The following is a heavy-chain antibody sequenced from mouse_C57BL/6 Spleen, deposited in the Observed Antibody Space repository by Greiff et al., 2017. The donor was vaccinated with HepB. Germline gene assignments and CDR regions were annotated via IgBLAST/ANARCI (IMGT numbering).Heavy chain of an antibody. D-gene: IGHD2-3*01. V-gene: IGHV1-9*01. CDR3: AREWGSYGYYCFAY. CDR2: ILPGSGST. J-gene: IGHJ3*01. Sequence: VQLQQSGAELMKPGASVKFSCKATGYTFTGYWIEWVKQRPGQGLEWIGVILPGSGSTNYNEKFKGKATFTADTSSNTAYMQLSSLTTYDSAIYYGAREWGSYGYYCFAYWGQGTLVTVSA. CDR1: GYTFTGYW.